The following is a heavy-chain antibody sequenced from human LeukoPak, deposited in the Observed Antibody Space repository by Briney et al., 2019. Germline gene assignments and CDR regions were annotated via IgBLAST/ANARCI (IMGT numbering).Heavy chain of an antibody. D-gene: IGHD1-26*01. V-gene: IGHV1-18*01. CDR2: ISAYNGNT. Sequence: ASVKVSCKASGYTFTSYGISWVRQAPGQGLEWMGWISAYNGNTNYAQKLQGRVTMTTGTSTSTAYMELRSLRSDDTAVYYCARDWSYPWYFDYWGQGTLVTVSS. CDR1: GYTFTSYG. J-gene: IGHJ4*02. CDR3: ARDWSYPWYFDY.